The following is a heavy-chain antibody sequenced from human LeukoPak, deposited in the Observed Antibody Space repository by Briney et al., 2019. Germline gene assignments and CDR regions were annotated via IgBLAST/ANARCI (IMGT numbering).Heavy chain of an antibody. CDR1: GGSISSNSYY. CDR3: ARDDYSTRFDP. J-gene: IGHJ5*02. CDR2: IYTSGNT. D-gene: IGHD3-16*01. Sequence: SQTLSLTCTVSGGSISSNSYYWSWIRQPAGKGLEWIGRIYTSGNTNYNPSLKSRVTISVDTSKNQFSLELSSVTAADTAVYYCARDDYSTRFDPWGQGTLVTVSS. V-gene: IGHV4-61*02.